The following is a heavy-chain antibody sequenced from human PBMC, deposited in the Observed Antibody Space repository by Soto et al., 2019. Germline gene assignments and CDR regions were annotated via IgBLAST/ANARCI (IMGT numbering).Heavy chain of an antibody. CDR3: ARESRGYSGYGELDY. V-gene: IGHV3-21*01. CDR2: ISSSSSYI. Sequence: LRLSCAASGFTFSSYSMNWVRQAPRKGLEWVSSISSSSSYIYYADSVKGRFTISRDNAKNSLYLQMNSLRAEDTAVYYCARESRGYSGYGELDYWGQGTLVTV. D-gene: IGHD5-12*01. J-gene: IGHJ4*02. CDR1: GFTFSSYS.